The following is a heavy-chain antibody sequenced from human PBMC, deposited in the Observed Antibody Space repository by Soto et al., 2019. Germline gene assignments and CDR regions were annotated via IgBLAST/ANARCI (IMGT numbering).Heavy chain of an antibody. Sequence: QLQLQESGSGLVKPSQTLSLTCAVSGGSISSGGYSWSWIRQPPGKGLEWIGYIYHSGSTYYNPSLKSRLTISVDRSKNQFSLKLSSVTAADTAVYYCARSHYDYVWGSYRQSDAFDIWGQGTMVTVSS. D-gene: IGHD3-16*02. V-gene: IGHV4-30-2*01. CDR3: ARSHYDYVWGSYRQSDAFDI. J-gene: IGHJ3*02. CDR1: GGSISSGGYS. CDR2: IYHSGST.